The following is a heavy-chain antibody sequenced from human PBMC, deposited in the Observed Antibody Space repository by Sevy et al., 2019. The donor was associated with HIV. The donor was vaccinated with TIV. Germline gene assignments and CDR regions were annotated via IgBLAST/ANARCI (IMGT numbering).Heavy chain of an antibody. J-gene: IGHJ5*02. CDR1: GFTFSDHY. CDR3: ARENTMIEEPGWFDP. V-gene: IGHV3-11*01. D-gene: IGHD3-22*01. CDR2: ISRSGSTI. Sequence: GGSLRLSCAASGFTFSDHYMSWIRQAPGKGLEWVSYISRSGSTINYADSVKGRFTNSRDNAKNSLYLQINSLRAEDSAVYYCARENTMIEEPGWFDPWGQGTLVTVSS.